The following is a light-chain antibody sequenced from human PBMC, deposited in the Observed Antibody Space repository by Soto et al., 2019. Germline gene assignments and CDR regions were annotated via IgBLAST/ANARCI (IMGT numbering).Light chain of an antibody. CDR3: SSYTSSSPMV. CDR1: SSDVGGYNY. Sequence: QSVLTQPASVSGSPGQSITISCTGTSSDVGGYNYVSWYQQHPGKAPKLMIYEVNNRPSGISNRFSGSKSGNTASLTISGLQAEDEADYYCSSYTSSSPMVFGGGTQLTVL. J-gene: IGLJ2*01. CDR2: EVN. V-gene: IGLV2-14*01.